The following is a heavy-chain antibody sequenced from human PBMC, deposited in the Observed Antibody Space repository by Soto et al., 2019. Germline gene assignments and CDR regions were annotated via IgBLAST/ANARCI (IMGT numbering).Heavy chain of an antibody. Sequence: SETLSLTCTVSGGPIRSYYWNWIRQPPGKGLEWIGYVSYSGSTNYNPSLKSRVTISVDTSKNQFSLKLNSVTAADTAVYYCARRYHYDSSGYLDYWGQGTLVTVSS. D-gene: IGHD3-22*01. CDR1: GGPIRSYY. J-gene: IGHJ4*02. CDR2: VSYSGST. V-gene: IGHV4-59*08. CDR3: ARRYHYDSSGYLDY.